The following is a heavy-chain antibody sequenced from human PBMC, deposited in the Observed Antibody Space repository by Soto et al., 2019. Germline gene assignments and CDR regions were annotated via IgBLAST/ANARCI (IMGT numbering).Heavy chain of an antibody. J-gene: IGHJ4*02. CDR3: ARRKERSGPHYFDY. CDR1: GYTFNTYD. Sequence: SVKFSCKASGYTFNTYDIYWMRQATGQGLEWMGWMNPYNGNTGYAQKFQGRVTVTRNTSISTVYMELSGLRPDDTAVYYCARRKERSGPHYFDYWGQGSQVTVSS. CDR2: MNPYNGNT. V-gene: IGHV1-8*01.